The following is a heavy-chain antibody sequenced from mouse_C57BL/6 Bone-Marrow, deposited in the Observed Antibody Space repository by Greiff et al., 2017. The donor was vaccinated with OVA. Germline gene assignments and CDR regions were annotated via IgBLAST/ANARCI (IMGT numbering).Heavy chain of an antibody. CDR3: ARRLLRY. V-gene: IGHV1-82*01. Sequence: QVQLQQSGPELVKPGASVQISCKASGYAFSSSWMNWVKQRPGKGLEWIGRIYPGDGDTDSNGKLKGKATLTADKSSSTAYMQLSSLTSEDSAVYFCARRLLRYWGQGTTLTVSS. CDR2: IYPGDGDT. J-gene: IGHJ2*01. CDR1: GYAFSSSW. D-gene: IGHD1-1*01.